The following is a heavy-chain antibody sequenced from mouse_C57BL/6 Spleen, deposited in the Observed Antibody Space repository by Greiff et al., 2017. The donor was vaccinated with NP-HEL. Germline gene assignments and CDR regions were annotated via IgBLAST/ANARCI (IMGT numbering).Heavy chain of an antibody. J-gene: IGHJ4*01. CDR2: ISSGSSTI. CDR1: GFTFSDYG. V-gene: IGHV5-17*01. D-gene: IGHD4-1*01. Sequence: EVQGVESGGGLVKPGGSLKLSCAASGFTFSDYGMHWVRQAPEKGLEWVAYISSGSSTIYYADKVKGRFTISRDNAKHTLFLEMTSLRSEDTAMYYCARLTGTRAMDYWGQGTSVTVSS. CDR3: ARLTGTRAMDY.